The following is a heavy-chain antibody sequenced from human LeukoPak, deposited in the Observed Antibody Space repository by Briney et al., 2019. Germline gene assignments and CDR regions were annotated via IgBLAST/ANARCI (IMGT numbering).Heavy chain of an antibody. Sequence: GESLKISCNGYRCSFTSYWISWVRRMPGKGLEWMGRIDPSDSYTNYSPSFQGHVTISADKSISTAYLQWSSLKASDTAMYYGARLAPEYRSGGSCWNWFDPWGQGTLVTVSS. D-gene: IGHD2-15*01. CDR3: ARLAPEYRSGGSCWNWFDP. CDR1: RCSFTSYW. CDR2: IDPSDSYT. V-gene: IGHV5-10-1*01. J-gene: IGHJ5*02.